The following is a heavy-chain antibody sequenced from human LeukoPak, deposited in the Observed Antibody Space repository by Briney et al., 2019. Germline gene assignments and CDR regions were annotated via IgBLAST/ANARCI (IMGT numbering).Heavy chain of an antibody. V-gene: IGHV1-8*03. CDR3: ARGPVYCSSTSCLYYFDY. CDR2: INPNSGNT. D-gene: IGHD2-2*01. CDR1: GYTFTSYD. Sequence: GASVKVSCKASGYTFTSYDINWVRQATGQGLEWMGWINPNSGNTGYAQKFQGRVTITRNTSISTAYMELSSLRSEDTAVYYCARGPVYCSSTSCLYYFDYWGQGTLVTVSS. J-gene: IGHJ4*02.